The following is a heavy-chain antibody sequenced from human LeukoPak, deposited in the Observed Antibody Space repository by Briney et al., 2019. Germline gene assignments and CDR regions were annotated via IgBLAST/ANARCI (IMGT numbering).Heavy chain of an antibody. CDR3: ARDRYYYDSSGDAFDY. CDR2: IYYSGST. J-gene: IGHJ4*02. V-gene: IGHV4-39*07. D-gene: IGHD3-22*01. Sequence: SETLSLTCTVSGGSISSSSYYWGWIRQPPGKGLEWIGSIYYSGSTYYNPSLKSRVTKSVDTSKNQFSLKLSSVTAADTAVYYCARDRYYYDSSGDAFDYWGQGTLVTVSS. CDR1: GGSISSSSYY.